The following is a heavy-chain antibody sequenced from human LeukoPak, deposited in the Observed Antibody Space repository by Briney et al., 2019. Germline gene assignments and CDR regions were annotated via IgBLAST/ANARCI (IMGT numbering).Heavy chain of an antibody. CDR3: ARIGGYSYGYDY. J-gene: IGHJ4*02. CDR2: ISGSGGST. V-gene: IGHV3-23*01. Sequence: GGSLRLSCAASGFTFSSYAMSWVRQAPGKGLEWVSAISGSGGSTYYADSVKGRFTISRDNSKNTLYLQMNSLRAEDTAVYYCARIGGYSYGYDYWGQGTLVTVSS. CDR1: GFTFSSYA. D-gene: IGHD5-18*01.